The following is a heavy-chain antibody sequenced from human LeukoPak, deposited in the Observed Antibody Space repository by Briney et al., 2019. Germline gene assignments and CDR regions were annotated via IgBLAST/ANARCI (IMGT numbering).Heavy chain of an antibody. CDR3: AKDLRATVYMHY. CDR2: ISYDGSNK. CDR1: GFTFSSYA. J-gene: IGHJ4*02. V-gene: IGHV3-30*04. Sequence: PGGSLRLSCAASGFTFSSYAMHWVRQAPGKGLEWVAVISYDGSNKYYADSVKGRFTISRDNSKNTLYLQMNSLRAEDTAVYYCAKDLRATVYMHYWGQGTLVTVSS. D-gene: IGHD4-17*01.